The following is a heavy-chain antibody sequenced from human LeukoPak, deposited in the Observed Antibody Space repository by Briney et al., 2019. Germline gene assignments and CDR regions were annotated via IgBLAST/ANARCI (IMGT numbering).Heavy chain of an antibody. D-gene: IGHD3-22*01. CDR3: ARDPGYYYDSSSYGMDV. Sequence: GASVKVSCTASGYTFTSYGISWVRQAPGQGLEWMGGIIPIFGTANYAQKFQGRVTITADESTSTAYMELSSLRSEDTAVYYCARDPGYYYDSSSYGMDVWGQGTTVTVSS. CDR1: GYTFTSYG. CDR2: IIPIFGTA. V-gene: IGHV1-69*13. J-gene: IGHJ6*02.